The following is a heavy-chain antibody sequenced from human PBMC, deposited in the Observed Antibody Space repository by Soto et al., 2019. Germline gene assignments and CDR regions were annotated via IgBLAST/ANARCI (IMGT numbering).Heavy chain of an antibody. V-gene: IGHV1-69*12. CDR3: AMPPMVRGVIGPSYYYYGMDV. CDR1: GGTFSSYA. Sequence: QVQLVQSGAEVKKPGSSVKVSCKASGGTFSSYAFSWVRQAPGQGLEWMGGIIPIFGTADYAQKFQGRVTITADESTSTAYMELSSLRSEDTAVYDCAMPPMVRGVIGPSYYYYGMDVWGQGTTVTVSS. J-gene: IGHJ6*02. CDR2: IIPIFGTA. D-gene: IGHD3-10*01.